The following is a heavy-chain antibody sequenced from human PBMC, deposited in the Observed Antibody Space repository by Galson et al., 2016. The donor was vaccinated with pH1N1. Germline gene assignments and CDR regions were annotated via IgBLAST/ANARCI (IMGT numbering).Heavy chain of an antibody. D-gene: IGHD1-26*01. CDR1: GYTFTGYY. CDR3: ARDSLQWGLSMVV. J-gene: IGHJ6*02. CDR2: INPNSGGR. V-gene: IGHV1-2*02. Sequence: SVKVSCKASGYTFTGYYMHWVRQAPGQGLEWMGWINPNSGGRNYAQKFQGRVTMTRDTSISTAYMELSRLRSDDTALYWCARDSLQWGLSMVVWGQGTTVIVSS.